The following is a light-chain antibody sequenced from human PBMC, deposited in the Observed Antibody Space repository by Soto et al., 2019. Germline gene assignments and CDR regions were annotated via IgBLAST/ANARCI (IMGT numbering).Light chain of an antibody. Sequence: EIVMTQSPATLSVSPGERATLSCRGSQSISSNLAWYQQKPGQAPRLLIYGASTRATGIPARFSGSGSGTEFTLTISSLQSEDFAVYYCQQYNNWPPFTFGHGTKVDIK. J-gene: IGKJ3*01. CDR3: QQYNNWPPFT. V-gene: IGKV3-15*01. CDR2: GAS. CDR1: QSISSN.